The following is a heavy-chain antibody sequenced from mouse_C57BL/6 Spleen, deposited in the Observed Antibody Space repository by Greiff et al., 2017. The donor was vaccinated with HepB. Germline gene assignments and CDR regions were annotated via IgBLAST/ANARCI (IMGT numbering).Heavy chain of an antibody. Sequence: QVQLQQPGAELVRPGSSVKLSCNASGYTFTSYWMDWVKQRPGQGLEWIGNIYPSDSETHYNQKFKDKATLTVDKSSSTAYMQLSSLTSEDSAVYYCARYYSNYGTWFAYWGQGTLVTVSA. V-gene: IGHV1-61*01. CDR1: GYTFTSYW. CDR2: IYPSDSET. D-gene: IGHD2-5*01. J-gene: IGHJ3*01. CDR3: ARYYSNYGTWFAY.